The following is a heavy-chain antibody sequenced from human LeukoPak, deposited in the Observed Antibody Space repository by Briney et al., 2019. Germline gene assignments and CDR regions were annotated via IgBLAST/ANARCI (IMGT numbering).Heavy chain of an antibody. CDR2: IHTSEGT. D-gene: IGHD3-22*01. CDR1: GGSVRSGRRGSYY. Sequence: SQTLSLTCNVSGGSVRSGRRGSYYWSWIRQPAGKGLEWVGRIHTSEGTNYNPSLKSRVTISVDTSKNQFSLKLNSVTAADTAVYYCARVDGVVVSYWYFDLWGRGTLVTVSS. V-gene: IGHV4-61*02. CDR3: ARVDGVVVSYWYFDL. J-gene: IGHJ2*01.